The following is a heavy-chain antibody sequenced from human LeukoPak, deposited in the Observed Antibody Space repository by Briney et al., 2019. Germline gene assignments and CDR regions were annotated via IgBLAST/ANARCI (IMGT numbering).Heavy chain of an antibody. CDR2: MNPNSGNT. V-gene: IGHV1-8*01. CDR1: GYTFTSYD. Sequence: ASVKVSCKASGYTFTSYDINWVRQATGQGLEWMGWMNPNSGNTGYAQKFQGRVTMTRNTSISTAYMELSGLRSEDTAVYYCARGRGRYYDSSGYKRDYFDYWSQGTLVTVSS. J-gene: IGHJ4*02. CDR3: ARGRGRYYDSSGYKRDYFDY. D-gene: IGHD3-22*01.